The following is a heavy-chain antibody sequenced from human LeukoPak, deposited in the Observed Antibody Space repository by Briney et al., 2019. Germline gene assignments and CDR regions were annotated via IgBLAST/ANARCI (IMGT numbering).Heavy chain of an antibody. CDR2: VDPKSGGT. CDR1: GYTFTDHH. J-gene: IGHJ4*02. CDR3: ATETWYFAS. Sequence: ASVKVSCKTSGYTFTDHHMHWVRQAPGQGLEWMGRVDPKSGGTTYAQNFQGRVAMTSDTSTSTASMEVSSLKSDDTAVYYCATETWYFASWGQGTLVTVSS. V-gene: IGHV1-2*02. D-gene: IGHD1-14*01.